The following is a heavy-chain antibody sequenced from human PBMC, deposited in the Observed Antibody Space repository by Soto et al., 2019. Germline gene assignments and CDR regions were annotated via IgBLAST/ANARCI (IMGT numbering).Heavy chain of an antibody. Sequence: QVQLVQSGAEVKKPGASVKVSCKVSGYTLTELSMHWVRQAPGKGLEWMGGFDPEDGETIYAQKFQGRVTMTEDTSTDTAYMELSSLRSEDTAGYYCATDPDILTGRYWYFDLWGRGTLVTVSS. CDR2: FDPEDGET. CDR1: GYTLTELS. CDR3: ATDPDILTGRYWYFDL. D-gene: IGHD3-9*01. V-gene: IGHV1-24*01. J-gene: IGHJ2*01.